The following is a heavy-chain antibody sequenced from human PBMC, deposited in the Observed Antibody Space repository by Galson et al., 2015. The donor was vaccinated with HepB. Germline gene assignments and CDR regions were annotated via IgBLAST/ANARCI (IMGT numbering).Heavy chain of an antibody. Sequence: SLRLSCAASGFTFDDYAMHWVRQAPGKGLEWVSGISWNSGSIGYADSVKGRFTISRDNAKNSLYLQMNSLRAEDTALYYCATDIRPMVRQAPLLDYWGQGTLVTVSS. V-gene: IGHV3-9*01. CDR1: GFTFDDYA. J-gene: IGHJ4*02. CDR3: ATDIRPMVRQAPLLDY. CDR2: ISWNSGSI. D-gene: IGHD3-10*01.